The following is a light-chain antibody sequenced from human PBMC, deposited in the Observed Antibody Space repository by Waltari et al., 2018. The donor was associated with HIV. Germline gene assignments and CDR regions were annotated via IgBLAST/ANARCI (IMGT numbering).Light chain of an antibody. Sequence: QSVLTQPPSVSGAPGQRVTISCTGSSSNIGAVYDVHWYQQLPGTAPKLLIYGNNNRPSGVPDRFSGSKSGTSASQAITGLQAEDEADYYCQSYDRSLSGSVFGGGTKLTVL. CDR2: GNN. CDR3: QSYDRSLSGSV. CDR1: SSNIGAVYD. J-gene: IGLJ2*01. V-gene: IGLV1-40*01.